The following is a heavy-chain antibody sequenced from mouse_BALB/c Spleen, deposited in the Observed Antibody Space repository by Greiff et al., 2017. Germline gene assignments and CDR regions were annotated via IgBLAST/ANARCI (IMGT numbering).Heavy chain of an antibody. Sequence: EVQRVESGPGLVKPSQSLSLTCTVTGYSITSDYAWNWIRQFPGNKLEWMGYISYSGSTSYNPSLKSRISITRDTSKNQFFLQLNSVTTEDTATYYCARGGNYWYFDVWGAGTTVTVSS. J-gene: IGHJ1*01. CDR2: ISYSGST. V-gene: IGHV3-2*02. CDR3: ARGGNYWYFDV. CDR1: GYSITSDYA. D-gene: IGHD2-1*01.